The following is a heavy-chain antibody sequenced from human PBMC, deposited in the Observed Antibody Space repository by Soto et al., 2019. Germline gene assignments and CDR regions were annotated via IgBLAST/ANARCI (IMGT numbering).Heavy chain of an antibody. V-gene: IGHV3-30-3*01. J-gene: IGHJ6*02. CDR1: GFTFSSYA. Sequence: GGSLRLSCAASGFTFSSYAMHWVRQAPGKGLEWVAVISYDGSNKYYADSVKGRFTISRDNSKNTLYLQMNSLRAEDTAVYYCARDPLYSSAEGYYYYGMDVWGQGTTVTVSS. CDR2: ISYDGSNK. CDR3: ARDPLYSSAEGYYYYGMDV. D-gene: IGHD6-19*01.